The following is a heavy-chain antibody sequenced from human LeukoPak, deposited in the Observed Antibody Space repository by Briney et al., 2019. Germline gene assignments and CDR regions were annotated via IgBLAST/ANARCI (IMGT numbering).Heavy chain of an antibody. CDR3: ARVGFFRSNLAAPIHADHYLDY. J-gene: IGHJ4*02. CDR2: IIPIFGRG. CDR1: GGSFSNYA. Sequence: SVKVSCKASGGSFSNYAIIWVRQAPGQGLEWMGGIIPIFGRGNNAQKFQGRITITADESTSTAYMDLSSLRSEDTAVYYCARVGFFRSNLAAPIHADHYLDYWGQGTPVTVSS. V-gene: IGHV1-69*13. D-gene: IGHD6-6*01.